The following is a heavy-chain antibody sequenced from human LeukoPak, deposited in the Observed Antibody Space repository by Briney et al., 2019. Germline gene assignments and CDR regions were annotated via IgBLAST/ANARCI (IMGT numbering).Heavy chain of an antibody. J-gene: IGHJ4*02. CDR1: GFTFSSYS. V-gene: IGHV3-66*01. Sequence: GGSLRLSCAASGFTFSSYSMNWVRQAPGKGLEWVSVIYSGGSTYYADSVKGRFTISRDNSKNTLYLQMNSLRAEDTAVYYCASLSYGDYDFDYWGQGTLVTVSS. D-gene: IGHD4-17*01. CDR2: IYSGGST. CDR3: ASLSYGDYDFDY.